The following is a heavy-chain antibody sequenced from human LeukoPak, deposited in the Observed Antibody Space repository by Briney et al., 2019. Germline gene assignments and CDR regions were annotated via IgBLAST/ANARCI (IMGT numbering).Heavy chain of an antibody. J-gene: IGHJ5*02. D-gene: IGHD2-2*02. V-gene: IGHV4-30-4*01. Sequence: SQTLSLTCTVSGGSISSGDYYWSWIRQPPGKGLEWIGYIYYSGSTYYNPSLKSRVTISVDTSKNQFSLKLSSVTAADTAVYYCAREKGYCSSTRCHTGYNWFDPWGQGTLVTVSS. CDR3: AREKGYCSSTRCHTGYNWFDP. CDR2: IYYSGST. CDR1: GGSISSGDYY.